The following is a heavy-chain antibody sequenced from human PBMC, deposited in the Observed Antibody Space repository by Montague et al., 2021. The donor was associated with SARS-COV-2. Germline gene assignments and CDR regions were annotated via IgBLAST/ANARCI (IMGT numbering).Heavy chain of an antibody. V-gene: IGHV2-5*02. D-gene: IGHD4-23*01. J-gene: IGHJ4*02. CDR1: GFSLSTSGVG. CDR2: IYWDDDR. CDR3: ARSYGTTVVTRAFDY. Sequence: PALVKPTQTLTLTCTFSGFSLSTSGVGVAWIRQPPGKALEWLAIIYWDDDRRYSPSLESGLTITKDTPKNQVVLTMTNMDPVDTATYYCARSYGTTVVTRAFDYWGQGTLGTVSS.